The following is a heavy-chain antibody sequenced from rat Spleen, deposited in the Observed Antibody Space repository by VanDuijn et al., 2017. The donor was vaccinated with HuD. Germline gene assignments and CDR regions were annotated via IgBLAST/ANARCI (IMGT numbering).Heavy chain of an antibody. CDR1: GFTFSNYG. J-gene: IGHJ2*01. D-gene: IGHD1-1*01. V-gene: IGHV5-27*01. CDR3: TTGGLDY. Sequence: EVQLVESGGGLVQPGRSLKLSCAASGFTFSNYGMAWVRQAPTKGLEWVASITNSGGSTYYRDSVKGRFTISRDNSRSTLYLQMDSLRSEDTATYYCTTGGLDYWGQGVMVTVSS. CDR2: ITNSGGST.